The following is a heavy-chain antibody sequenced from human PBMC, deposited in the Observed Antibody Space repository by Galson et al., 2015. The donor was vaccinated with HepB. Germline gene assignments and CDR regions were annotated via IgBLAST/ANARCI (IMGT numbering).Heavy chain of an antibody. V-gene: IGHV3-7*03. CDR2: IKQDGSEK. CDR1: GFTFSSYW. J-gene: IGHJ3*02. D-gene: IGHD3-3*01. CDR3: ARGGYDFWSGKVDAFDI. Sequence: SLRLSCAASGFTFSSYWMSWVRQAPGKGLEWVANIKQDGSEKYYVDSVKGRFTISRDNAKNSLYLQMNSLRAEDTAVYYCARGGYDFWSGKVDAFDIWGQGTMVTVSS.